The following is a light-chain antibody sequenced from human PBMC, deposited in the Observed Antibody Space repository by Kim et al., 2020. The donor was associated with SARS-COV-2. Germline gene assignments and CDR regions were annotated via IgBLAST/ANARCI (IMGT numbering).Light chain of an antibody. CDR3: QQYNKLPYT. V-gene: IGKV3-15*01. Sequence: SLSPGERATVSCRTSGSVSMNVAWYQQRPGQAPRLLMYGTSTKTTGIPFRFSGSGSGTEFTLTISSLESEDSAVYFCQQYNKLPYTFGQGTKLEI. J-gene: IGKJ2*01. CDR1: GSVSMN. CDR2: GTS.